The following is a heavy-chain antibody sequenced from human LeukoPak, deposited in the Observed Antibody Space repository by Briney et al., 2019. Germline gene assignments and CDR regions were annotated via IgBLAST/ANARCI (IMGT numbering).Heavy chain of an antibody. CDR2: IIPIFGTA. CDR3: ARARREYCSSTSCYYNWFDP. Sequence: GASVKVSCKASGGTFSSYAISWVRQAPGQGLEWMGGIIPIFGTANYAQKFQGRVTITADESTSTAYMELSSLRSEDTAVYYCARARREYCSSTSCYYNWFDPWGQGTLVTVSS. D-gene: IGHD2-2*01. J-gene: IGHJ5*02. CDR1: GGTFSSYA. V-gene: IGHV1-69*13.